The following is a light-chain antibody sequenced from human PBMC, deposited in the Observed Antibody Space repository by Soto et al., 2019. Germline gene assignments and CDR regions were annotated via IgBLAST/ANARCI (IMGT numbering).Light chain of an antibody. J-gene: IGKJ1*01. V-gene: IGKV3-20*01. CDR1: QTMRSSH. CDR2: AAS. Sequence: EVVLTQSPGTLSLSRGERATLSCRASQTMRSSHLAWYQQKPGQAPRLLIYAASRRATGIPDRFSGSGSGTDFTLTISRLEPEDFAVYYCQQYGSSPWTFGQGTKVDIK. CDR3: QQYGSSPWT.